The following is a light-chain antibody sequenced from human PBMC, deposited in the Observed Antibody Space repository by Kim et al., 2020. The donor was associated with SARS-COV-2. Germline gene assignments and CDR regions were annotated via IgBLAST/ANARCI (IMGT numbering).Light chain of an antibody. CDR2: EVS. CDR1: SSDIGTYEN. J-gene: IGLJ1*01. CDR3: CSYARTSYV. Sequence: PGQSVTISCTGSSSDIGTYENVSWYQQHPGKAPKLMISEVSKRSSGVPDRFSGSKSGNTASLTVSGLQAEDEADYYCCSYARTSYVFGTGTKVTVL. V-gene: IGLV2-8*01.